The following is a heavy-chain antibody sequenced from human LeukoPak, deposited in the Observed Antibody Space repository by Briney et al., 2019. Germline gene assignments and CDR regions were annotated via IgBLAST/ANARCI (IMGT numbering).Heavy chain of an antibody. V-gene: IGHV4-59*01. J-gene: IGHJ6*03. CDR2: IYYSVST. D-gene: IGHD4-17*01. CDR1: GGSISNYY. CDR3: ARDGDEHRYYYYMDV. Sequence: SETLSLTCTVSGGSISNYYWTWIRQPPGKGLEWIGYIYYSVSTNYNPSLKSRVTISVDTSKNQFSLKLSSVTAADTAVYYCARDGDEHRYYYYMDVWGKGTTVTVSS.